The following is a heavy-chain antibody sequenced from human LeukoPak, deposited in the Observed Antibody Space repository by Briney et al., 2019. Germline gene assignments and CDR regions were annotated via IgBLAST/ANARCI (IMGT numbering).Heavy chain of an antibody. CDR2: ISAYNGNT. Sequence: ASVKVSCKASGYTFTSYGISWVRQAPGQGLVWMGWISAYNGNTNYAQKLQGRVTMTTDTSTSTAYMELRSLRSDDTAVYYCARTIRGYSYGSPVDYWGQGTLVTVSS. CDR1: GYTFTSYG. V-gene: IGHV1-18*04. D-gene: IGHD5-18*01. J-gene: IGHJ4*02. CDR3: ARTIRGYSYGSPVDY.